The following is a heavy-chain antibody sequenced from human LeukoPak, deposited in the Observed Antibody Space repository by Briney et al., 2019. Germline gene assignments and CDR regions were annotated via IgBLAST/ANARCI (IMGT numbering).Heavy chain of an antibody. Sequence: GGSLRPSCAASGFTFSSYWMSWVRQAPGKGLEWVANINKDGGEKYYVDSVKGRFTISRDNAKNSLYLQMNSLRADDTAVYYCVKDSPPRYSGSPPAYWGQGTLVTVPS. CDR2: INKDGGEK. V-gene: IGHV3-7*03. J-gene: IGHJ4*02. D-gene: IGHD1-26*01. CDR1: GFTFSSYW. CDR3: VKDSPPRYSGSPPAY.